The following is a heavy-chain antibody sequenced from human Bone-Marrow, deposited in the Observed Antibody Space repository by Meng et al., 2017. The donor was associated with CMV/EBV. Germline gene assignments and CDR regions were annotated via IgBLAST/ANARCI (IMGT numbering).Heavy chain of an antibody. D-gene: IGHD2-2*01. CDR1: GFTFSSYS. Sequence: GGSLRLSCAASGFTFSSYSMNWVRQAPGKGLEWVSYISSSSSTIYYADSVKGRFTISRDNAKNSLYLQMNSLRAEDTAVYYCARTRIEVEPDGRKIKYYNYGMDVWGQGTTVTVSS. V-gene: IGHV3-48*04. CDR2: ISSSSSTI. CDR3: ARTRIEVEPDGRKIKYYNYGMDV. J-gene: IGHJ6*02.